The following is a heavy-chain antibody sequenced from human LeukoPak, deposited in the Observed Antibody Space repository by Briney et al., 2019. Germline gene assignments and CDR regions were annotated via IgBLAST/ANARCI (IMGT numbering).Heavy chain of an antibody. V-gene: IGHV3-9*01. J-gene: IGHJ4*02. CDR2: ISWNSGSI. CDR3: AKADYYGSGSPFDY. Sequence: AGGSLRLSCAASGFTFDDYAMHWVRQAPGKGLEWVSGISWNSGSIGYADSVKGRFTISRDNAKNSLYLQMNSLRAEDTALYYCAKADYYGSGSPFDYWGQGTLVTVSS. CDR1: GFTFDDYA. D-gene: IGHD3-10*01.